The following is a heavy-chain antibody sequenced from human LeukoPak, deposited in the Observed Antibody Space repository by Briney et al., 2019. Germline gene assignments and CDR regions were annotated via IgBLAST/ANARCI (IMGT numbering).Heavy chain of an antibody. CDR1: GGSISSYY. CDR2: IYTSGST. J-gene: IGHJ4*02. D-gene: IGHD3-22*01. Sequence: PSETLSLTCTVSGGSISSYYWSWIRQPAGKGLEWIGRIYTSGSTNYNPSLKSRVTMSVDTSKNQFSLKLSSVTAADTAVYYCARGDSSGIEYYVDYWGQGTLVTVSS. CDR3: ARGDSSGIEYYVDY. V-gene: IGHV4-4*07.